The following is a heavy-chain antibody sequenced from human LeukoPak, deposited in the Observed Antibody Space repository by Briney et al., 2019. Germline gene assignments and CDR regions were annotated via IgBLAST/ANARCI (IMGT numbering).Heavy chain of an antibody. CDR1: GGSISSGNYY. Sequence: SEPLSLTCNVSGGSISSGNYYWSWIRQPAGKGLEWIGRIFATGSTDYNPSLKSRITISVDTSKNQFSLKLSSVTAADTAMYFCARDPFLYRDAFDIWGQGTMVTVSS. CDR3: ARDPFLYRDAFDI. D-gene: IGHD3-16*01. V-gene: IGHV4-61*02. J-gene: IGHJ3*02. CDR2: IFATGST.